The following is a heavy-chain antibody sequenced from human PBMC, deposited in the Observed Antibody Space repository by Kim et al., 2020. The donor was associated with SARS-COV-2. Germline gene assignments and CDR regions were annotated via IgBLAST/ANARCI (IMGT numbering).Heavy chain of an antibody. J-gene: IGHJ5*02. D-gene: IGHD2-2*01. Sequence: SETLSLTGSVSGGSISSYYWSWIRQPPGKGLEWIGYTHYSGSTHYTPSLKSRVTISIDTPKNQFSLKLTAVTAADTAIYYCALSTSPAGWFDPWGQGTLVAVSS. CDR3: ALSTSPAGWFDP. V-gene: IGHV4-59*01. CDR1: GGSISSYY. CDR2: THYSGST.